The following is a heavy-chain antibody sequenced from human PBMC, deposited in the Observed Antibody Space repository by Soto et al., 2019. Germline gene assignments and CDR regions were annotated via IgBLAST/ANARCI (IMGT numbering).Heavy chain of an antibody. CDR3: ARDFPRWSGYYGMDV. D-gene: IGHD3-3*01. J-gene: IGHJ6*02. CDR1: GGSISSSNW. Sequence: PSETLSLTCAVSGGSISSSNWWSWVRRPPGKGLEWIGEIYHSGSTNYNPSLKSRVTISVDKSKNQFSLKLSSVTAADTAVYYCARDFPRWSGYYGMDVWGQGTTVTVSS. CDR2: IYHSGST. V-gene: IGHV4-4*02.